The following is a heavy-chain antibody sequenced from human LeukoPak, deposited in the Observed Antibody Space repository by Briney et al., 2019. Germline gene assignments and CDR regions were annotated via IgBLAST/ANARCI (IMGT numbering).Heavy chain of an antibody. D-gene: IGHD3-3*01. CDR3: TSSYYDFWSGYVGYFDY. Sequence: GGSLRLSCAASGFTFSGSAMHWVRQASGKGLEWVGRIRSKANSYATAYAASVKGRFTIYRDDSKNTAYLQMNSLKTEDTAVYYCTSSYYDFWSGYVGYFDYWGQGTLVTVSS. CDR2: IRSKANSYAT. CDR1: GFTFSGSA. V-gene: IGHV3-73*01. J-gene: IGHJ4*02.